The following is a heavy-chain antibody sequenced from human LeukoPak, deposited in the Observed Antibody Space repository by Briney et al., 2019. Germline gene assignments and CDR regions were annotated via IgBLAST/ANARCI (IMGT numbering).Heavy chain of an antibody. CDR2: IYPGDSDT. CDR1: GYSFTSYW. V-gene: IGHV5-51*01. D-gene: IGHD2-2*01. Sequence: GESLKISCKGSGYSFTSYWIGWVRQMPGKGLELMGIIYPGDSDTRYSPSFQGQVTISADKSISTAYLQWSSLKASDTAMYYCARLGDCCSSTSHNWFDPWGQGTLVTVSS. J-gene: IGHJ5*02. CDR3: ARLGDCCSSTSHNWFDP.